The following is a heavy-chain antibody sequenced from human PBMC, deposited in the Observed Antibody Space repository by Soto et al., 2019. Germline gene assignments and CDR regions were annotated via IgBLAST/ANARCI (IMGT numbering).Heavy chain of an antibody. Sequence: KPSWTLSLTCSFSVGSINSSSYFWGWVRQPPGKGLEWIGSIYYSGSTYYNPSLRSRVTISVDTSKNQFSLKLSSVTAADTAVFYCARHYSSGSRNWFDPRGQGTLVTVSS. CDR2: IYYSGST. CDR3: ARHYSSGSRNWFDP. D-gene: IGHD6-19*01. J-gene: IGHJ5*02. V-gene: IGHV4-39*01. CDR1: VGSINSSSYF.